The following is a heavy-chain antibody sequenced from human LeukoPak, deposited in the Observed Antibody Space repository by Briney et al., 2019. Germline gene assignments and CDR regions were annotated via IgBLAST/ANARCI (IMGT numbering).Heavy chain of an antibody. CDR3: ARGYCSGGSCYLVENWFDF. CDR1: GYTFSDYY. J-gene: IGHJ5*01. CDR2: INRKSGDT. Sequence: DSVEVSCKASGYTFSDYYMYWLRQAPGEGLEWMGRINRKSGDTNYAQNFQGRVTMTRDTSMNTAYMELNRLRSDDTTVYFCARGYCSGGSCYLVENWFDFWGQGTLVTVSS. D-gene: IGHD2-15*01. V-gene: IGHV1-2*06.